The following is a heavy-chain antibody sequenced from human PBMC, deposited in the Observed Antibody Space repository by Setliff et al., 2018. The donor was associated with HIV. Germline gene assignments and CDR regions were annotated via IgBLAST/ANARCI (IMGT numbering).Heavy chain of an antibody. CDR2: IHSSGTT. D-gene: IGHD2-15*01. V-gene: IGHV4-59*01. CDR1: GDSIGAYH. J-gene: IGHJ4*02. Sequence: SETLSLTCSVSGDSIGAYHWSWIRQPPGRGLEWIGYIHSSGTTHYNPSLSSRVTISFDASKKYFSLKLTSVTAADTAMYYCATYSAGEGGRGHWGQGTLVTISS. CDR3: ATYSAGEGGRGH.